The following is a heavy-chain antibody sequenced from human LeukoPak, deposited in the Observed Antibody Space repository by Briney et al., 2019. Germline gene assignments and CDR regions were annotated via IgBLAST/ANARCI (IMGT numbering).Heavy chain of an antibody. D-gene: IGHD6-6*01. J-gene: IGHJ6*03. CDR3: AKDSSSSDYYYYMDV. CDR1: GFSFSSYS. CDR2: ISSSSSYI. V-gene: IGHV3-21*01. Sequence: GGSLRLSCAASGFSFSSYSMNWVRQAPGKGLEWVSSISSSSSYIYYADSVKGRFTSSRDNAKNSLYLQMNSLRAEDTAVYYCAKDSSSSDYYYYMDVWGKGTTVTVSS.